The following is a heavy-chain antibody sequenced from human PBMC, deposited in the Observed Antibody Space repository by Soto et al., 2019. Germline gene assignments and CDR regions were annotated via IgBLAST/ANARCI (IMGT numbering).Heavy chain of an antibody. V-gene: IGHV4-31*03. J-gene: IGHJ3*02. D-gene: IGHD4-17*01. Sequence: QVQLQESGPGLVKPSQILSLTCTVSGGSISSGGYYWSWIRQHPGKGLEWIGYIYYSGSTYYNPSLKSRVTISVDTSKNQFSLKLSSVTAGDTAVYYCARDGPYADAFDIWGQGTMVTVSS. CDR1: GGSISSGGYY. CDR3: ARDGPYADAFDI. CDR2: IYYSGST.